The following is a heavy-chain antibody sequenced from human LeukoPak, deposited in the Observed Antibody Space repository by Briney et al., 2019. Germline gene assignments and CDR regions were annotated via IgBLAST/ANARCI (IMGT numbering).Heavy chain of an antibody. V-gene: IGHV3-30*02. CDR3: AKDRFCSGGTCYPPNWFDP. CDR1: GFTFTSYG. J-gene: IGHJ5*02. D-gene: IGHD2-15*01. CDR2: IRYDGSNE. Sequence: GGSLRLSCAASGFTFTSYGMHWVCQAPGKGLEWVAFIRYDGSNEYYADSVKGRFTISRDNFKNTLYLQMNSLRAEDTAVYYCAKDRFCSGGTCYPPNWFDPWGQGTLVTVSS.